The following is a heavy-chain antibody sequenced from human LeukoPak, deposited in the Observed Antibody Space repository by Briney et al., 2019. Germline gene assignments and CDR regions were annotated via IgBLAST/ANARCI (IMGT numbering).Heavy chain of an antibody. CDR2: IKQDGSEK. D-gene: IGHD3-10*01. CDR1: GFTFSSYW. V-gene: IGHV3-7*01. Sequence: GGPLRLSCAASGFTFSSYWMSWVRQAPGKGLEWVANIKQDGSEKYYVDSVKGRFTISRDNAKNSLYLQMNSLRAEDTAVYYCGRDGGLMVRGVIKKPVDYWGQGTLVTVSS. J-gene: IGHJ4*02. CDR3: GRDGGLMVRGVIKKPVDY.